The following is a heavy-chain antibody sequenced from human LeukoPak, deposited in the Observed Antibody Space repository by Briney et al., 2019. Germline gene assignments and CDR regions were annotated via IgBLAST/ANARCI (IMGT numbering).Heavy chain of an antibody. V-gene: IGHV3-48*04. Sequence: GGSLRLSCAASGFTFSSYGMNWVRQAPGKGLEWVSYISSSGSTIYYADSVKGRFTISRDNAKNSLYLQMNSLRAEGTAVYYCARNMPETGDFDYWGQGTLVTVSS. CDR2: ISSSGSTI. D-gene: IGHD7-27*01. J-gene: IGHJ4*02. CDR3: ARNMPETGDFDY. CDR1: GFTFSSYG.